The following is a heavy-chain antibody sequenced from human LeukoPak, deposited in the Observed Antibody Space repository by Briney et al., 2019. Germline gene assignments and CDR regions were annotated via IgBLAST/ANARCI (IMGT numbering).Heavy chain of an antibody. J-gene: IGHJ4*02. V-gene: IGHV3-49*03. CDR2: IRSKAYGGTT. CDR3: TRVAVRDGFNEYYFDY. CDR1: GYSISSGYH. Sequence: LSLTCTVSGYSISSGYHWGWIRQPPGKGLEWVGFIRSKAYGGTTEYAASVKGRFTISRDDSKSIAYLQMNSLKTEDTAVYYCTRVAVRDGFNEYYFDYWGQGTLVTVSS. D-gene: IGHD5-24*01.